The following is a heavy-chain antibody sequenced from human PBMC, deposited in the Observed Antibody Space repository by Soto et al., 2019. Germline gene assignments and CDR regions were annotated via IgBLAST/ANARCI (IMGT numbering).Heavy chain of an antibody. J-gene: IGHJ4*02. CDR2: IKSKTDGGTT. V-gene: IGHV3-15*07. CDR3: TTDPDGDPGDYYY. D-gene: IGHD4-17*01. CDR1: GFTFSNAW. Sequence: GGSLRLSCAASGFTFSNAWMNWVRQAPGKGLEWVGRIKSKTDGGTTDYAAPVKGRSTISRDYSKNTLYLQMNSLKTEDTAVYYCTTDPDGDPGDYYYWGQGTLVTVSS.